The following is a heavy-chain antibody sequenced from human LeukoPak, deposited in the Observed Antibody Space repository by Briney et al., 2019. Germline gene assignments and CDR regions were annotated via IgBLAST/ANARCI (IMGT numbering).Heavy chain of an antibody. CDR3: ARKGNAFDF. V-gene: IGHV3-7*01. Sequence: PGGSLRLSCAASGFTFSSYWMTWVRQAPGKGLEWVANIKLDVSETYYVDSVRGRFTIPRDNTKNSLYLQMDSLRAEDTAVYYCARKGNAFDFWGQGTMVTVSS. D-gene: IGHD3-10*01. CDR1: GFTFSSYW. CDR2: IKLDVSET. J-gene: IGHJ3*01.